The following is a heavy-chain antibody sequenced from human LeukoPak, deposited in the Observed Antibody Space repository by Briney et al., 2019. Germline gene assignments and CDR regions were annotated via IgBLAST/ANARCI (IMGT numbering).Heavy chain of an antibody. D-gene: IGHD2-15*01. J-gene: IGHJ4*02. V-gene: IGHV5-51*01. CDR3: ARGGYCSGGSCHHPSY. CDR2: VYPGDSDT. Sequence: GASLKTSSKASGYISTNYWICWVRQMPGKGLEWMGIVYPGDSDTRYSPSFQRQVTFSVDKSISTAYLQWSSLTASDTAMYYCARGGYCSGGSCHHPSYWGQGTRVTVSS. CDR1: GYISTNYW.